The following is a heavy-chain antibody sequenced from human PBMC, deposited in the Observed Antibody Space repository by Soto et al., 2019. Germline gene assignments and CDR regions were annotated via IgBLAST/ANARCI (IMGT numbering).Heavy chain of an antibody. V-gene: IGHV1-69*01. J-gene: IGHJ4*02. CDR3: AREGVAYCGGDCYPFFDY. CDR1: GGTFSSYA. D-gene: IGHD2-21*02. CDR2: IIPIFSTA. Sequence: QVQLVQSGAAVKKPGSSVKVSCKASGGTFSSYAISWLRQAHGQGLEWMGGIIPIFSTANYAQKFQGRVTMTADESTSTAYMELSSLRSEDTAVYYCAREGVAYCGGDCYPFFDYWGQGTLVTVSS.